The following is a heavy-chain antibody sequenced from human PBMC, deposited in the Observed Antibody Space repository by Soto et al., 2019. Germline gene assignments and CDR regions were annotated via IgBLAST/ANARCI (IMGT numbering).Heavy chain of an antibody. J-gene: IGHJ3*02. CDR3: ARSPTYYYDSSGSDAFDI. CDR2: IIPILGIA. Sequence: QVQLVQSGAEVKKPGSSVKVSCKASGGTFSSYTISWVRQAPGQGLEWMGRIIPILGIANYAQKFQGRVTITADKSTSTAYMELSSLRSEDTAVYYCARSPTYYYDSSGSDAFDIWGQGTMVTVSS. D-gene: IGHD3-22*01. V-gene: IGHV1-69*02. CDR1: GGTFSSYT.